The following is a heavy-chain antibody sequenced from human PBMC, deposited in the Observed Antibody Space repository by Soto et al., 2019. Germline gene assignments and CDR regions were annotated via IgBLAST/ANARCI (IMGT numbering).Heavy chain of an antibody. J-gene: IGHJ4*02. V-gene: IGHV4-59*01. D-gene: IGHD6-6*01. CDR2: IYYSGST. Sequence: PSETLSLTCTVSGGSIGSYYWSWIRQPPGKGLEWIGYIYYSGSTNYNPSLKSRVTISVDTSKNQFSLKLSSVTAADTAVYYCARVGSEAARPLFDYWGQGTLVTVSS. CDR3: ARVGSEAARPLFDY. CDR1: GGSIGSYY.